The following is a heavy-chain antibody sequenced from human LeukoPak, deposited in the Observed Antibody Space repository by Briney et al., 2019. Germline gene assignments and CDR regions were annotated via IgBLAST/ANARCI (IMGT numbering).Heavy chain of an antibody. V-gene: IGHV3-7*01. D-gene: IGHD5-24*01. CDR3: ARDGGRRDDY. Sequence: GGSLRLSCAASGFTCSSYWRTWVRQAPGKGREGWANIKQDGSERDYVDSGKVRLTIARDNDKNSLYLQRNSLRAEDTVVYYCARDGGRRDDYWGQGTLVTVSS. CDR1: GFTCSSYW. J-gene: IGHJ4*02. CDR2: IKQDGSER.